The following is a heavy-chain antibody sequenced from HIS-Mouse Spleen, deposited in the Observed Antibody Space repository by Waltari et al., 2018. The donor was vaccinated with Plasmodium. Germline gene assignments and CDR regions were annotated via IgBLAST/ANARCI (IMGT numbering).Heavy chain of an antibody. Sequence: VQLVESGGGLVQPGGSLRLSCAASGFPFRSYGMRWVRQAPGKGLEWIGSIYYSGSTYYNPSLKSRVTISVDTSKNQFSLKLSSVTAADTAVYYCARDRITGTSYFDYWGQGTLVTVSS. D-gene: IGHD1-7*01. CDR3: ARDRITGTSYFDY. CDR2: IYYSGST. V-gene: IGHV4-39*07. J-gene: IGHJ4*02. CDR1: GFPFRSYG.